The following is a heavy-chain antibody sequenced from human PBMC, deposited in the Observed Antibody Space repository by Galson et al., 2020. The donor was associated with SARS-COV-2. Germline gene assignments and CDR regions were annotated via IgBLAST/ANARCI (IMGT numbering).Heavy chain of an antibody. CDR2: ITSSGTYT. CDR3: VRESGGLDV. J-gene: IGHJ6*02. CDR1: GFTFSTYY. Sequence: GGSLRLSCAASGFTFSTYYMSWIRQAPGKGLEWVSYITSSGTYTNYADSVKGRFTISRDNAKHSLSLQMNSLRAEDTAVYYCVRESGGLDVWGQGTTVIVSS. V-gene: IGHV3-11*06.